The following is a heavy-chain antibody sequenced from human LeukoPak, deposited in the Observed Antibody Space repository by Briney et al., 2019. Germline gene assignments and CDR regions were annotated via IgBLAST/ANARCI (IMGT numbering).Heavy chain of an antibody. CDR2: IKSDGSST. V-gene: IGHV3-74*01. D-gene: IGHD5-18*01. J-gene: IGHJ5*02. Sequence: GGSLRLSCAASGFIFNTYWMHWVRQAPGRGLVWVSLIKSDGSSTNYADSVKGRFTISRDNAKNTLYLQMNSLRAEDTAMYYCARDKGYSSDTWGQGTLVTVSS. CDR3: ARDKGYSSDT. CDR1: GFIFNTYW.